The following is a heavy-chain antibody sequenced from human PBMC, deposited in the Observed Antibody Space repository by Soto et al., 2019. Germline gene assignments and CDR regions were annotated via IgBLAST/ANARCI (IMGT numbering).Heavy chain of an antibody. CDR1: GFTFDDYA. CDR3: ATDRGLVLSFYFDY. CDR2: ISWNSVSI. D-gene: IGHD6-19*01. Sequence: EVQLVESGGGLVQPGRSLRLSCAASGFTFDDYAMHWVRQAPGKGLEWVSGISWNSVSIGYADSVKGRFTISRDTAKNSLYLQMNTLRAEDTALYYGATDRGLVLSFYFDYWGQGTLVTVSS. V-gene: IGHV3-9*01. J-gene: IGHJ4*02.